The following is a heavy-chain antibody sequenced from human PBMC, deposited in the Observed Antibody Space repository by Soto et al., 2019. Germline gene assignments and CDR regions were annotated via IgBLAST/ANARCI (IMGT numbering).Heavy chain of an antibody. Sequence: SETLSLTCSVSGGSISSYSYHWGWIRQPPGKGLEWIGSISYSGSTFYNSSLKSRVTISVDTSKNQFSLKLSSVTAADTAVYYCARRDYYGSGSSNNYYYGMDVWGQGTTVTVSS. CDR2: ISYSGST. CDR1: GGSISSYSYH. V-gene: IGHV4-39*01. J-gene: IGHJ6*02. CDR3: ARRDYYGSGSSNNYYYGMDV. D-gene: IGHD3-10*01.